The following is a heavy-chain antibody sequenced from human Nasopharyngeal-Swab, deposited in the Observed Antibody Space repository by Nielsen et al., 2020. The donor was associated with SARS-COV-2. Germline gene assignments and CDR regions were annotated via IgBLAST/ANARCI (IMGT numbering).Heavy chain of an antibody. CDR1: GGSISSVGYY. V-gene: IGHV4-31*03. Sequence: SETLSPTCTLSGGSISSVGYYWSWIRQHPGKGLAWIGYIYYSGSTYYNPSLKSRVTISVDTSKNQFSLKLSSVTAADTAVYYCAREALKELLWFGESSSYYGMDVWGQGTTVTVSS. CDR3: AREALKELLWFGESSSYYGMDV. D-gene: IGHD3-10*01. J-gene: IGHJ6*02. CDR2: IYYSGST.